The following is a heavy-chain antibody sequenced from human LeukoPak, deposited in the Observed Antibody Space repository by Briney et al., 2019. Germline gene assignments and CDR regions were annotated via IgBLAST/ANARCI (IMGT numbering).Heavy chain of an antibody. J-gene: IGHJ4*02. CDR1: GFSVSNNY. CDR3: ARELPATAMYFGY. V-gene: IGHV3-53*01. CDR2: IYSGGST. Sequence: GGSLRLSCAASGFSVSNNYMSWVRQAPGEGLEWVSVIYSGGSTYYADSVKGRFTISRDNSKNTPYLQMNRLRAEDTAMYYCARELPATAMYFGYWGQGTLVTVSS. D-gene: IGHD2-2*01.